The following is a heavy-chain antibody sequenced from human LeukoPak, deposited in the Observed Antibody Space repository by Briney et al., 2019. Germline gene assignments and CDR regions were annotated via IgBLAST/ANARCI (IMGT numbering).Heavy chain of an antibody. J-gene: IGHJ4*02. CDR1: GFTFSSYA. D-gene: IGHD6-13*01. Sequence: PGGSLRLSCAASGFTFSSYAMSWVRQAPGKGLEWVSAISGSGGSTYYADSVKGRFTISRDNSKNTLYLQMNSLRAEDTAVYYCAKGVSSSWYGNGEDYWGQGTLVTVSS. V-gene: IGHV3-23*01. CDR3: AKGVSSSWYGNGEDY. CDR2: ISGSGGST.